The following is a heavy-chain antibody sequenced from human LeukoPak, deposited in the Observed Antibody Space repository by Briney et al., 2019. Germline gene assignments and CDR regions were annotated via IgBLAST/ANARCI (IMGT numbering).Heavy chain of an antibody. V-gene: IGHV3-15*01. D-gene: IGHD3-9*01. Sequence: PGGSLRLSCVASGSSLSSYNMNWVRQAPGKGLEWVGRIKSKTDGGTTDYAAPVKGRFTISRDDSKNTLYLQMNSLKTEDTAVYYCTTAVLRYFDWLLRPVDYWGQGTLVTVSS. CDR1: GSSLSSYN. CDR2: IKSKTDGGTT. CDR3: TTAVLRYFDWLLRPVDY. J-gene: IGHJ4*02.